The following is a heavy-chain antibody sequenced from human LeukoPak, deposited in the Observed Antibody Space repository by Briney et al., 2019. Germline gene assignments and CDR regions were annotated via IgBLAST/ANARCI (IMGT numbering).Heavy chain of an antibody. Sequence: GGSLRLSCAASGFTFSSYAMHWVRQAPGKGLEWVAVISYGGSNKYYADSVKGRFTISRDNSKNTLYLQMNSLRAEDTAVYYCARTDLGVVPARRNYYYGMDVWGKGTTVTVSS. CDR1: GFTFSSYA. CDR2: ISYGGSNK. J-gene: IGHJ6*04. V-gene: IGHV3-30*04. D-gene: IGHD2-2*01. CDR3: ARTDLGVVPARRNYYYGMDV.